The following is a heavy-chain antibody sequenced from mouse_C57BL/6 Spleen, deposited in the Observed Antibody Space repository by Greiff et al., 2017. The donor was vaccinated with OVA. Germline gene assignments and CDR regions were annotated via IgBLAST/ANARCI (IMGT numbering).Heavy chain of an antibody. D-gene: IGHD1-1*01. CDR2: ISDGGSYT. J-gene: IGHJ2*01. CDR3: ARDTTVVDY. V-gene: IGHV5-4*01. CDR1: GFTFSSYA. Sequence: EVKLVESGGGLVKPGGSLKLSCAASGFTFSSYAMSWVRQTPEKRLEWVATISDGGSYTYYPDNVKGRFTISRDNAKNNLYLQMSHLKSEDTAMYYCARDTTVVDYWGQGTTLTVSS.